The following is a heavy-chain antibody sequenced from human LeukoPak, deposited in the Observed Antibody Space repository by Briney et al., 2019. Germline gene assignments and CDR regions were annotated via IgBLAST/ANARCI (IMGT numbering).Heavy chain of an antibody. CDR1: GFSFRDYP. J-gene: IGHJ5*01. V-gene: IGHV3-23*01. CDR3: AKAGARGNVNWFDS. D-gene: IGHD1-1*01. Sequence: GGSLRLSCEAAGFSFRDYPMGWVRRASGKRLEWVSGISAGADDIFYADPVKGRFTISRDNSKNILYLQMNNLRGEDTAVYYCAKAGARGNVNWFDSWGQGTLVTVSS. CDR2: ISAGADDI.